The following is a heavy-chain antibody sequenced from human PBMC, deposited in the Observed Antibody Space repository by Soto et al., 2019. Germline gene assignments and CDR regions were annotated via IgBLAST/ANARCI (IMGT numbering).Heavy chain of an antibody. Sequence: SETLSLTCTVSGGSMSSCNWSWFRQHPGKRLEWIGYIYYRGSTNYNPSLKSRVTISVDSSKNQFSLKLSSVTAADAAVYYGAGRAIAAPPIDVWGQGTLVTVSS. J-gene: IGHJ4*02. CDR2: IYYRGST. D-gene: IGHD6-13*01. CDR3: AGRAIAAPPIDV. V-gene: IGHV4-59*08. CDR1: GGSMSSCN.